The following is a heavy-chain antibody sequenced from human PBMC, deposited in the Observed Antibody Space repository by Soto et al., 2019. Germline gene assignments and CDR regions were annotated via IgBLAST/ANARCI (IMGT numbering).Heavy chain of an antibody. D-gene: IGHD2-8*02. V-gene: IGHV3-13*01. Sequence: EVQLVESGGGLVQPGGSLRLSCAASGFTFSAYDMHWVRQPAGKGLEWVSTIGTQHDTYYPDSVKGRFTVSRENAKNSLYLQMNSLRTGDTAWYYCARQASYWHGGGGWFDPWGQGTLVTVSS. CDR2: IGTQHDT. CDR1: GFTFSAYD. J-gene: IGHJ5*02. CDR3: ARQASYWHGGGGWFDP.